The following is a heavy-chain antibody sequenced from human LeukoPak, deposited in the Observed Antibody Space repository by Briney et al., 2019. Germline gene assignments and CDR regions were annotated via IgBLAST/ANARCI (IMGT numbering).Heavy chain of an antibody. J-gene: IGHJ4*02. D-gene: IGHD5-18*01. CDR2: ISGSGGST. Sequence: PGGSLRLSCAASGFTFSSYGMSWVRQAPGKGLEWVSAISGSGGSTYYADSVKGRFTISRDNSKNTLYLQMNSLRAEDTAVYYCARDRDTAMVTDYWGQGTLVTVSS. V-gene: IGHV3-23*01. CDR1: GFTFSSYG. CDR3: ARDRDTAMVTDY.